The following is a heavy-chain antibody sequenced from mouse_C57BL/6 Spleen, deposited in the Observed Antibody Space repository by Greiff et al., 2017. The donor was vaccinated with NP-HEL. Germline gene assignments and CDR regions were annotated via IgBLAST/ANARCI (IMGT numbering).Heavy chain of an antibody. D-gene: IGHD1-1*01. Sequence: EVNVVESGGGLVKPGGSLKLSCAASGFTFSSYAMSWVRQTPEKRPEWVATISDGGSYTYYPDNVKGRVTISRDNAKNTLYLQMSHLKSEDTAMYYWARDNYYGSSYDYAMDYWGQGTSVTVSS. CDR2: ISDGGSYT. V-gene: IGHV5-4*01. CDR1: GFTFSSYA. J-gene: IGHJ4*01. CDR3: ARDNYYGSSYDYAMDY.